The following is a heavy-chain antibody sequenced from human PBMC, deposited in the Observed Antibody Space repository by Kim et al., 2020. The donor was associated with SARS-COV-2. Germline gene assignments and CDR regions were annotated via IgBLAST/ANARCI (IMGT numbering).Heavy chain of an antibody. V-gene: IGHV3-23*01. D-gene: IGHD2-2*01. J-gene: IGHJ6*02. Sequence: SVKGRFTISRDNSKNTLYVKMNSLRAGDTSVYYCAKPYAWTNHYFLGLDVWGQGTTVTVSS. CDR3: AKPYAWTNHYFLGLDV.